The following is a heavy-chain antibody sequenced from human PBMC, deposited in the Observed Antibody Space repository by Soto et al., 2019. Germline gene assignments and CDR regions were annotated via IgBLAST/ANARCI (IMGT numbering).Heavy chain of an antibody. J-gene: IGHJ5*02. CDR3: ARPSRSRGDNKNWFDL. CDR1: GYTFTGYY. D-gene: IGHD5-18*01. Sequence: GSSVKVSCKASGYTFTGYYMHWVRQAPGQGLEWMGWINPNSGGTNYAQKFQGRVTMTRDTSISTAYMELSRLRSDDTAVYYCARPSRSRGDNKNWFDLWGQGTRVTVSS. CDR2: INPNSGGT. V-gene: IGHV1-2*02.